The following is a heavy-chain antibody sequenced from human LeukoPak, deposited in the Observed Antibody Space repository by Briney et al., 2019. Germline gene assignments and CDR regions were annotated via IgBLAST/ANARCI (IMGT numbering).Heavy chain of an antibody. J-gene: IGHJ4*02. Sequence: GTSLRLSCAVSGYTLGNYGMHGVLQAPGKGLEWVALIFYDGSNKHHAESVKGRFTISRDNSNNMLYLQMDSLRAEDTAMYYCARWGDEKRLDYWGQGTLVTVSS. CDR1: GYTLGNYG. CDR2: IFYDGSNK. V-gene: IGHV3-33*01. D-gene: IGHD2-21*02. CDR3: ARWGDEKRLDY.